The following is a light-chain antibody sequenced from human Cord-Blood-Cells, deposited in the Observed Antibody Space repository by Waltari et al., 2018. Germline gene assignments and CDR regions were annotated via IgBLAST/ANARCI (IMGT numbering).Light chain of an antibody. CDR2: EVS. CDR3: SSYAGSNNFVV. Sequence: SALTQPPSASGPPGQSVTISCTGTSSDDGGYNYVSCYQQHPGKAPKPMIYEVSKRPSGVPDRFSGSKSGNTASLTVSGLQAEDEADYYCSSYAGSNNFVVFGGGTKLTVL. V-gene: IGLV2-8*01. CDR1: SSDDGGYNY. J-gene: IGLJ2*01.